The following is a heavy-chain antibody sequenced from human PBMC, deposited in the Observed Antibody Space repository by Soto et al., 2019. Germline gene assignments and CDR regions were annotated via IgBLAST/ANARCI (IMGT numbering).Heavy chain of an antibody. Sequence: PSETLSLTCSVSGGSINSSSYFWGWVRQPPGKGVEWIGSIYYSGSTYYNPSLRSRVTISVDTSKNQFSLKLSSVTAADTAVFYCARHYSSGSRNWFDPWGQGALVTVSS. CDR1: GGSINSSSYF. D-gene: IGHD6-19*01. CDR3: ARHYSSGSRNWFDP. J-gene: IGHJ5*02. CDR2: IYYSGST. V-gene: IGHV4-39*01.